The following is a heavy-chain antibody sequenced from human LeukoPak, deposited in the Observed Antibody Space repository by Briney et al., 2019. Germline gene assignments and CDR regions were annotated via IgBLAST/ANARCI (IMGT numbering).Heavy chain of an antibody. J-gene: IGHJ6*02. V-gene: IGHV1-18*01. Sequence: SVKVSCKASGYTFTSYGISWVRQAPGQGLEWMGWISAYNGNTNYAQKLQGRVTMTTDTSTSTAYMELRSLRSDDTAVYYCARELVGATPNYGMDVWGQGTTVTVSS. CDR2: ISAYNGNT. D-gene: IGHD1-26*01. CDR3: ARELVGATPNYGMDV. CDR1: GYTFTSYG.